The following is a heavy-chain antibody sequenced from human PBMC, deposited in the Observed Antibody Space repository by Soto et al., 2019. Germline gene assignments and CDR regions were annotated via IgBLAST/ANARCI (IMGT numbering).Heavy chain of an antibody. CDR3: ATLWGSPPHYYHYGMHV. CDR2: IDPSDSYT. V-gene: IGHV5-10-1*01. D-gene: IGHD3-10*01. CDR1: GYSFTSYW. J-gene: IGHJ6*02. Sequence: GESLKISCKGSGYSFTSYWISWVRQMPGKGLEWMGRIDPSDSYTNYSPSFQGHVTISADKSISTAYLQWSSLKASDTAMYYCATLWGSPPHYYHYGMHVWGQGTTVTVSS.